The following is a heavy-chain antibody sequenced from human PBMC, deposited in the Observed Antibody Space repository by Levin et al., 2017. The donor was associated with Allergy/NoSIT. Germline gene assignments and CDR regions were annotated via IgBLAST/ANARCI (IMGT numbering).Heavy chain of an antibody. CDR2: INAGNGNT. CDR3: ARDGGYYDFWSGYPASDAFDI. V-gene: IGHV1-3*01. Sequence: ASVKVSCKASGYTFTSYAMHWVRQAPGQRLEWMGWINAGNGNTKYSQKFQGRVTITRDTSASTAYMELSSLRSEDTAVYYCARDGGYYDFWSGYPASDAFDIWGQGTMVTVSS. J-gene: IGHJ3*02. CDR1: GYTFTSYA. D-gene: IGHD3-3*01.